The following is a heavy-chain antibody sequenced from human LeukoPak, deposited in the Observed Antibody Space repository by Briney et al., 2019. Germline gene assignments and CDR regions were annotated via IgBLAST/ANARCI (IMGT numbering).Heavy chain of an antibody. CDR1: GFLFHVYV. CDR2: LSWNSDLI. Sequence: GGSLRLSCVDSGFLFHVYVVHWVRQAPGKGPGWVSGLSWNSDLIGYADSVKGRFTISRDNDRNTVYLQMNSLTVEDTAFYYCTRSPSFTLGGGYLDSWGQGSLVTVSS. D-gene: IGHD3-22*01. J-gene: IGHJ5*01. CDR3: TRSPSFTLGGGYLDS. V-gene: IGHV3-9*01.